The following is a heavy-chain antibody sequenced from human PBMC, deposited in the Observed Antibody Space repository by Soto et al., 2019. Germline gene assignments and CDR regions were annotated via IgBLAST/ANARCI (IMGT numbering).Heavy chain of an antibody. CDR2: IKEDGSEI. Sequence: LRLSCAVSEFNVMSYWMIWVRQAPGKGLEWVASIKEDGSEIYYLQSVRGRFTISRDSAGNALHLAMNYLSAEDTGVYFCARDIGFDYVNWGQGTLVTVSS. D-gene: IGHD3-16*01. V-gene: IGHV3-7*01. CDR1: EFNVMSYW. CDR3: ARDIGFDYVN. J-gene: IGHJ4*02.